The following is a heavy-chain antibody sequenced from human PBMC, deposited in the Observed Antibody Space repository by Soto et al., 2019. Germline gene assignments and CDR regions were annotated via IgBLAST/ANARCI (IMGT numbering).Heavy chain of an antibody. V-gene: IGHV4-34*01. CDR1: GGSFSGYY. CDR3: ASGFGFDY. D-gene: IGHD3-3*01. J-gene: IGHJ4*02. Sequence: QVQLQQWGAGLLKPSETLSLTCAVYGGSFSGYYWSWIRQPPGKGLEWIGEINHSGSTNYNPSLKSRGTMSVDTSKNQFSLKLSSVTAADTAVYYCASGFGFDYWGQGTLVTVSS. CDR2: INHSGST.